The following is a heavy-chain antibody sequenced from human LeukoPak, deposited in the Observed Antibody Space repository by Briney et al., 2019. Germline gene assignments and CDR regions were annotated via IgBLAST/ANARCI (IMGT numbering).Heavy chain of an antibody. CDR2: VSYDGSNK. V-gene: IGHV3-30-3*01. CDR1: GFTFSSYA. J-gene: IGHJ4*02. D-gene: IGHD1-26*01. Sequence: GRSLRLSCAASGFTFSSYAMHWVRQAPGKGLEWVAVVSYDGSNKYYTDSVKGRFTISRDSSKNTLYLQMNSLRAEDTAVYYCARRGGGGNYYEFDYWGQGTLVTVSS. CDR3: ARRGGGGNYYEFDY.